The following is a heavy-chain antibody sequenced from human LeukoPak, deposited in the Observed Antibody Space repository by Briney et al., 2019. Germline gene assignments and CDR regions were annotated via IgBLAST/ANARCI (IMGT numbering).Heavy chain of an antibody. CDR1: GFTFSSHG. CDR2: IWYDGSEK. D-gene: IGHD1-14*01. CDR3: ARYENLKVLDI. Sequence: GRSLRLSCAASGFTFSSHGMHWVRQAPGKGLEWVAVIWYDGSEKYYAESVKGRFTISRDNSKNTLYLQIYSLRAEDTALYYCARYENLKVLDIWGQGTMVTVSS. V-gene: IGHV3-33*01. J-gene: IGHJ3*02.